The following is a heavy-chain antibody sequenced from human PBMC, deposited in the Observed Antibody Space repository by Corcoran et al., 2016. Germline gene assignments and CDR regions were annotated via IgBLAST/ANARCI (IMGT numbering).Heavy chain of an antibody. Sequence: EVQLVESGGGLVQPGGSLKLSCAASGFTFSGSAMHWVRQASGKGLEWVGRIRSKANSYATAYAASVKGRFTISRDDSKNTAYLQMNSLKTEDTAVYYCNLNDPGIAVAGRNYWGQGTLVTVSS. J-gene: IGHJ4*02. D-gene: IGHD6-19*01. CDR1: GFTFSGSA. CDR2: IRSKANSYAT. V-gene: IGHV3-73*02. CDR3: NLNDPGIAVAGRNY.